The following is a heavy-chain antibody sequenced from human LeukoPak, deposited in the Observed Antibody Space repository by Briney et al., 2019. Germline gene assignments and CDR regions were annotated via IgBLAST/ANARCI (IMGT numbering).Heavy chain of an antibody. Sequence: SGTLSLTCAVSGGSIGSSNWWSWVRPPPGKGLEWIGEIYHSGSTNYNPSLKSRVTISVDKSKNQFSLKLSSVTAADTAVYYCASTLYGDMPTFDYWGQGTLVTVSS. CDR2: IYHSGST. D-gene: IGHD2-2*01. V-gene: IGHV4-4*02. CDR1: GGSIGSSNW. J-gene: IGHJ4*02. CDR3: ASTLYGDMPTFDY.